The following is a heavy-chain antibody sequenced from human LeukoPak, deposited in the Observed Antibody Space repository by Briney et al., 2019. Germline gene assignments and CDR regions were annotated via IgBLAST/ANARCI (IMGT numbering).Heavy chain of an antibody. D-gene: IGHD3-16*01. CDR3: AKSQFGGVFDGFDI. J-gene: IGHJ3*02. CDR2: ISGSGAST. V-gene: IGHV3-23*01. CDR1: GFTFSSYA. Sequence: GGSLRLSCAASGFTFSSYAMSWVRQAPGKGREWVSVISGSGASTYYADSVKGRFTISRDNSKNTLYVQMNSLRAEDTAVYYCAKSQFGGVFDGFDIWGQGTMVTVSS.